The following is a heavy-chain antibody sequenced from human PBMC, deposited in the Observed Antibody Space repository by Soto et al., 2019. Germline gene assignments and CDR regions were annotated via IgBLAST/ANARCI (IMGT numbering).Heavy chain of an antibody. J-gene: IGHJ4*02. V-gene: IGHV1-3*01. D-gene: IGHD3-10*01. Sequence: ASVKVSCEASGYTFTGYAMHWVRQAPGQRLEWMGWINAGNGNTKYSQKFQGRVTITRDTSASTAYMELRSLRSEDTAVYYCARVRGSYYWDHWGQATLV. CDR1: GYTFTGYA. CDR3: ARVRGSYYWDH. CDR2: INAGNGNT.